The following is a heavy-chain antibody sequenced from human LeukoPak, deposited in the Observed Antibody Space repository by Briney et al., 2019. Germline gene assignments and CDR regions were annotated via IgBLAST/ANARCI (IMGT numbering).Heavy chain of an antibody. CDR1: GFTFSSNA. V-gene: IGHV3-30-3*01. Sequence: GGSLRLSCAASGFTFSSNAMHWVRQAPGKGLEWVAVISYDGSNKYYADSVKGRFTISRDNSKNTLYLQMNSLRAEDTAVYYCARDRLWFGELLAGDAFDIWGQGTMVTVSS. CDR2: ISYDGSNK. J-gene: IGHJ3*02. D-gene: IGHD3-10*01. CDR3: ARDRLWFGELLAGDAFDI.